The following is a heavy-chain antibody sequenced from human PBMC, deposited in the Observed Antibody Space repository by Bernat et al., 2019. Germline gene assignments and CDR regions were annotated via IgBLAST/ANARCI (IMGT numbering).Heavy chain of an antibody. CDR1: GFTFSSYA. CDR2: ISGSGGST. V-gene: IGHV3-23*01. CDR3: AEVETGTDRTCLLDF. Sequence: EVQLLESGGGLVQPGGSLRLSCAASGFTFSSYAMSWVRQAPGKGLEWVSAISGSGGSTYYADSVKGRFTISRDNSKNTLYLQTNSLRAEDTAVYYCAEVETGTDRTCLLDFWGQGTLVTVSS. J-gene: IGHJ4*02. D-gene: IGHD1-14*01.